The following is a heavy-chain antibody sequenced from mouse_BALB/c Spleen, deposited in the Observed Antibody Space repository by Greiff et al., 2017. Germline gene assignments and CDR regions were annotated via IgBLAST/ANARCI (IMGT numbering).Heavy chain of an antibody. CDR3: AFDGNDDDYAMDY. V-gene: IGHV14-3*02. CDR1: GFNFKDTY. D-gene: IGHD2-1*01. Sequence: EVQLQQSGAELVKPGASVKLSCTASGFNFKDTYMHWVKQRPEQGLEWIGRIDPANGNTKYDPKFQGKATITADTSSNTAYLQLSSLTSEDTAVYYCAFDGNDDDYAMDYWGQGTSVTVSA. J-gene: IGHJ4*01. CDR2: IDPANGNT.